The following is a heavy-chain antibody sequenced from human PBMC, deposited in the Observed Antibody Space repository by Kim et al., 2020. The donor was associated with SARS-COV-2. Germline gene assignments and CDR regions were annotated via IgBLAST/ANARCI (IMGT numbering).Heavy chain of an antibody. V-gene: IGHV3-30*18. J-gene: IGHJ4*02. Sequence: GGSLRLSCAASGFTFSSYGMHWVRQAPGKGLEWVAVISYDGSNKYYADSVKGRFTISRDNSKNTLYLQMNSLRAEDTAVYYCAKLGLFGEHKAPFDYWGQGTLVTVSS. D-gene: IGHD3-10*02. CDR2: ISYDGSNK. CDR1: GFTFSSYG. CDR3: AKLGLFGEHKAPFDY.